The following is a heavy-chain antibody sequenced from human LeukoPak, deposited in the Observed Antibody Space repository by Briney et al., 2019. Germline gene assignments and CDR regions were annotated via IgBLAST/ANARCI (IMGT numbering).Heavy chain of an antibody. V-gene: IGHV3-74*01. J-gene: IGHJ4*02. Sequence: PGGSLRLSCAASGFRFSNYWIHWVRQAPAKGLVWVSRIRTDGGSTAYADFVKGRFTISRDNDKQTVYLQRNSLRADDTAVYYCPSDMEPGGRAFDSWGQGTLVTVSS. CDR3: PSDMEPGGRAFDS. CDR2: IRTDGGST. D-gene: IGHD2-8*02. CDR1: GFRFSNYW.